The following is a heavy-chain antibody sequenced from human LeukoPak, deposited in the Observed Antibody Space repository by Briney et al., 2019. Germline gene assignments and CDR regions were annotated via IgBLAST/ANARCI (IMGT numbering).Heavy chain of an antibody. CDR3: ASSDPPWITGRRGWYFDL. CDR1: GYTFTGYY. D-gene: IGHD5-12*01. J-gene: IGHJ2*01. Sequence: ASVKVSCKASGYTFTGYYMHWVRQAPGQGLEWMEWINPNSGGTNYAQKFQGRVTMTRDTSISTAYMELSRLRSDDTAVYYCASSDPPWITGRRGWYFDLWGRGTLVTVSS. CDR2: INPNSGGT. V-gene: IGHV1-2*02.